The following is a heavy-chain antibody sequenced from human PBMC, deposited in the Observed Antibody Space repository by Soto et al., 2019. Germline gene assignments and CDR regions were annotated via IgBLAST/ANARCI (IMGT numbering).Heavy chain of an antibody. CDR1: GGTFSSYA. CDR2: IIPIFGTA. V-gene: IGHV1-69*01. Sequence: QVQLVQSGAEVKKPGSSVKVSCKASGGTFSSYAISWVRQAPGQGLEWMGGIIPIFGTANYAQKFQGRVTITADESTSTAYRELSSLRSEDTAVYYCARVPTSGYYYYYYGMDVWGQGTTVTVSS. J-gene: IGHJ6*02. D-gene: IGHD3-10*01. CDR3: ARVPTSGYYYYYYGMDV.